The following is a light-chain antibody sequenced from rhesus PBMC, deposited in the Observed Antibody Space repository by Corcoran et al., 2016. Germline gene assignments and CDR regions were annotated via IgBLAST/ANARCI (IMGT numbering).Light chain of an antibody. Sequence: DIQMTQSPSSLSASVGDRVTITCRASQGISSWLAWYQQQPGKTPKLLIYKAYSLQRGVPSRFSGSGSGTDFTLTISSLQPEDFATYYCKQYNSAPLTFGGGTKVEIK. V-gene: IGKV1-21*01. CDR2: KAY. J-gene: IGKJ4*01. CDR3: KQYNSAPLT. CDR1: QGISSW.